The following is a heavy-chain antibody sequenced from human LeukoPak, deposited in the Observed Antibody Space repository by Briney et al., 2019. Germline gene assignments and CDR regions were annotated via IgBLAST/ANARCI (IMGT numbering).Heavy chain of an antibody. V-gene: IGHV4-30-2*01. J-gene: IGHJ4*02. D-gene: IGHD2-15*01. CDR1: GGSISSGGYY. Sequence: SETLSLTCTVSGGSISSGGYYWSWIRQPPGKGLEWIGYIYHSGSTYYNPSLKSRVTISVDRSKNQFSLKLSSVTAADTAVYYCARDPYCSGGSCYSGDYWGQGTLVTVSS. CDR3: ARDPYCSGGSCYSGDY. CDR2: IYHSGST.